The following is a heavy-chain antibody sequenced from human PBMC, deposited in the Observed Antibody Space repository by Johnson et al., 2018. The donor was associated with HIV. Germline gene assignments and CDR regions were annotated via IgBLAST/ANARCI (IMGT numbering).Heavy chain of an antibody. CDR3: ARDELGEDAFDI. V-gene: IGHV3-20*04. D-gene: IGHD3-16*01. CDR1: GFTFSNVW. CDR2: INWNGRST. J-gene: IGHJ3*02. Sequence: VQLVESGGGLVKPGGSLRLSCVASGFTFSNVWMNWVRQAPGKGLEWVSGINWNGRSTGYADSVKGRFTISRDNAQNSLYLQMNSLRAEDTAVYYCARDELGEDAFDIWGQGTMVTVSS.